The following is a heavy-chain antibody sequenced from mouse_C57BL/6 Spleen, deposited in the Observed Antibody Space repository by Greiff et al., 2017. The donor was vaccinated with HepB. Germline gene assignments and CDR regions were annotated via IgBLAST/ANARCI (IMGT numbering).Heavy chain of an antibody. CDR3: AIYYNAMDY. V-gene: IGHV1-22*01. CDR2: INPNNGGT. CDR1: GYTFTDYN. Sequence: EVQLQQSGPELVKPGASVKMSCKASGYTFTDYNMHWVKQSHGKSLEWIGYINPNNGGTSYNQKFKGKATLTVNKSSSTAYMGLRSLTSEDSAVYYCAIYYNAMDYWGQGTSVTVSS. J-gene: IGHJ4*01. D-gene: IGHD2-12*01.